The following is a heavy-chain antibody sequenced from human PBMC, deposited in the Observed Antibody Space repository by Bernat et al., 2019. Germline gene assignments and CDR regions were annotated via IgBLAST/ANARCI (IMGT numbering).Heavy chain of an antibody. Sequence: QLQLQESGPGLVKPSETLSLTCTVSGGSISSSSYYWGWIRQPPGKGLEWIGSIYYSWSTYYNPSLKSRVTISVDTSKNQFSLKLSSVTAADTAVYYWARGYDFWGGYYTGDYYYMDVWGKGTTVTVSS. CDR2: IYYSWST. V-gene: IGHV4-39*01. D-gene: IGHD3-3*01. J-gene: IGHJ6*03. CDR1: GGSISSSSYY. CDR3: ARGYDFWGGYYTGDYYYMDV.